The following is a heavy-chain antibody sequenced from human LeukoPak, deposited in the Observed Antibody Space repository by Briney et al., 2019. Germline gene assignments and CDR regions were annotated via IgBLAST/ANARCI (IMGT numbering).Heavy chain of an antibody. Sequence: SETLSLTCAVYGGSFSGYYWSWIREPPGKGGEWNGEIHHSGATNYNPSLKSRISISVDTSKNQFSLKLSSVTAADTAVYYCARGNCVCGSYRDWGQGTLVTVSS. D-gene: IGHD3-16*02. V-gene: IGHV4-34*01. CDR2: IHHSGAT. CDR1: GGSFSGYY. CDR3: ARGNCVCGSYRD. J-gene: IGHJ4*02.